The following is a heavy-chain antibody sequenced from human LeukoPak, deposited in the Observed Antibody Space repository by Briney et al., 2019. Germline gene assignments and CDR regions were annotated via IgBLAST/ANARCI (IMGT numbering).Heavy chain of an antibody. J-gene: IGHJ4*02. V-gene: IGHV3-11*05. D-gene: IGHD3-10*01. CDR1: GFTFSDFF. CDR3: ARALYGSGSYSTY. Sequence: PGGSLRLSCAASGFTFSDFFMTWIRQAPGRGLEWVSYISSGSSFTAYADSVKGRFTISRDNTKNSLYLQMNSLRAEDTAVYYCARALYGSGSYSTYWGQGTLVTVSS. CDR2: ISSGSSFT.